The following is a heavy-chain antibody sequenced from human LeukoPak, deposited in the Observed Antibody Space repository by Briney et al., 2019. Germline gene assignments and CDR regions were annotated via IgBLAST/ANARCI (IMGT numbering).Heavy chain of an antibody. Sequence: GRSLRLSCAASGFTFSSYAMHWVRQAPGKGLEWVAVISYDGSNKYYADSVKGRFTISRDNSKNTLYLQMNSLRAEDTAVYYCASGTSSWFGERRLGDIWGQGTMVTVSS. J-gene: IGHJ3*02. CDR3: ASGTSSWFGERRLGDI. V-gene: IGHV3-30-3*01. D-gene: IGHD3-10*01. CDR1: GFTFSSYA. CDR2: ISYDGSNK.